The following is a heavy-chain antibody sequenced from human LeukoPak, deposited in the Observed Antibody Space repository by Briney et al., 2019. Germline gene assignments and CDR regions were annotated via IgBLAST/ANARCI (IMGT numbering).Heavy chain of an antibody. D-gene: IGHD3-10*01. CDR2: ISGYNGNT. CDR1: GYTFTSYG. CDR3: ARVGHTIIRGAMDY. J-gene: IGHJ4*02. V-gene: IGHV1-18*01. Sequence: GASVKVSCKSSGYTFTSYGINWVRQAPGQGLEWMAWISGYNGNTNYAQKFQGRVIMTTDTSTSTAYLELRSLRSGDTALYYCARVGHTIIRGAMDYWGQGTLVTVSS.